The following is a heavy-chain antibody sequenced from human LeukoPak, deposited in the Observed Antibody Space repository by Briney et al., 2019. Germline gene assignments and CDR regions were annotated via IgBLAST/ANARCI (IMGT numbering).Heavy chain of an antibody. V-gene: IGHV3-30-3*01. D-gene: IGHD3-3*01. CDR1: GFTFSSYA. CDR2: ISYDGSNK. J-gene: IGHJ6*03. CDR3: ARGRDYDFWSGYYISKDIPPMDV. Sequence: PGGSLRLSCAASGFTFSSYAMHWVRQAPGKGLEWVAVISYDGSNKYYADSVKGRFTISRDNSKNTLYLQMNSLRAEDTAVYYCARGRDYDFWSGYYISKDIPPMDVWGKGTTVTVSS.